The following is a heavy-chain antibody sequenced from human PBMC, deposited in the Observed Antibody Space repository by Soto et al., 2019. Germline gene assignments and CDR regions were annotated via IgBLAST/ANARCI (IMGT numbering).Heavy chain of an antibody. D-gene: IGHD3-3*01. V-gene: IGHV4-39*01. Sequence: QLQLQESGPGLVKPSETLSLTCTVSGGSISSSSYYWGWFRQPPGKGLEWFGCICYSGSTYYNPSLKSRVTISVDTSKNLSSLKLSAVTAADTAVYYCARLWDYDFWSGYHLAWFDPLGQGTLVTVSS. J-gene: IGHJ5*02. CDR2: ICYSGST. CDR1: GGSISSSSYY. CDR3: ARLWDYDFWSGYHLAWFDP.